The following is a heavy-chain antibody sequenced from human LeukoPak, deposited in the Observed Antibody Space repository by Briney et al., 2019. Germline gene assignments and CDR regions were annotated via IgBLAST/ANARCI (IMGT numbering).Heavy chain of an antibody. Sequence: ASVKVSCKASGYTFTSYGISWVRQAPGQGLEWMGWISAYNGNTNYAQKLQGRVTMTTDTSTSTAYMELRSLRSDDTAVYYCARASYYHDMYYFDYWGQGTLVTVSS. CDR3: ARASYYHDMYYFDY. V-gene: IGHV1-18*01. D-gene: IGHD3-22*01. J-gene: IGHJ4*02. CDR1: GYTFTSYG. CDR2: ISAYNGNT.